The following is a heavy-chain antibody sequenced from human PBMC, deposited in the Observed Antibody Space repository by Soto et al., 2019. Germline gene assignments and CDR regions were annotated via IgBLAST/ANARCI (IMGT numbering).Heavy chain of an antibody. J-gene: IGHJ4*02. Sequence: GGSLRLSCAASGFTFSSYGMHWVRQAPGKGLEWVAVIWYDGSNKYYADSVKGRFTISRDNSKNTLYLQMNSLGAEDTAVYYWASPRDNIEAAGPLDYWGQGTLVTVSS. CDR3: ASPRDNIEAAGPLDY. CDR2: IWYDGSNK. D-gene: IGHD6-13*01. CDR1: GFTFSSYG. V-gene: IGHV3-33*08.